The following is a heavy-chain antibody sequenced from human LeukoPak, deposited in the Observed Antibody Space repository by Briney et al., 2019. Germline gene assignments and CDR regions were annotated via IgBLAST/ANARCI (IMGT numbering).Heavy chain of an antibody. Sequence: SETLSLTCTVSGGSISSSSYYWGWIRQPPGKGLEWIGSIYYSGSTYYNPSLKGRVTISVDTSKNQFSLKLSSVTAADTAVYYCARGAVVERNWFDPWGQGTLVTVSS. CDR1: GGSISSSSYY. J-gene: IGHJ5*02. CDR2: IYYSGST. D-gene: IGHD2-2*01. V-gene: IGHV4-39*07. CDR3: ARGAVVERNWFDP.